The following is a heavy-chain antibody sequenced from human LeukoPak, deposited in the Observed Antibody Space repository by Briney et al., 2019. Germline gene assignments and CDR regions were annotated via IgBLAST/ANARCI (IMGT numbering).Heavy chain of an antibody. J-gene: IGHJ6*03. CDR1: GFTFSSYA. Sequence: PGGSLRLSCAVSGFTFSSYAMTWVRQAPGKGLEWVSGISSSGESTYYADSVKGRFTISRDNSKNTLYLQMNSLRAEDTAVYYCAKEGGSGSYTYYYYYYMDVWGKGTTVTISS. D-gene: IGHD3-10*01. V-gene: IGHV3-23*01. CDR3: AKEGGSGSYTYYYYYYMDV. CDR2: ISSSGEST.